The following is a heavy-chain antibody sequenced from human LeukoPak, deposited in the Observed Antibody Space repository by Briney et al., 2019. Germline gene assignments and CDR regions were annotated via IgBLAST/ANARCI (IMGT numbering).Heavy chain of an antibody. Sequence: ASVKVSCKASGYTFTSYGISWVRQTPGQGLEWMGWISAYNGNTNYAQKLQGRVTMTTDTSTSTAYMELRSLRSDDTAVYYCARVRTKRITIFGVVIPPDYWGQGTLVTVSS. CDR2: ISAYNGNT. J-gene: IGHJ4*02. CDR3: ARVRTKRITIFGVVIPPDY. V-gene: IGHV1-18*01. D-gene: IGHD3-3*01. CDR1: GYTFTSYG.